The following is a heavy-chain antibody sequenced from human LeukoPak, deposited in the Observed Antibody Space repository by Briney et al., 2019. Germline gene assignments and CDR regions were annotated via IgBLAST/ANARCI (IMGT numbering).Heavy chain of an antibody. CDR3: ARTYYYDSNPFDY. V-gene: IGHV5-51*01. CDR2: IYPADSDT. CDR1: GYIFTSYW. Sequence: GESLQISCKGSGYIFTSYWIAWVRQMPGKGLEWMGIIYPADSDTRYSPSFQGQVTISADKSISTAYLQWSSLKASDTAIYYCARTYYYDSNPFDYWGQGTLVTVSS. D-gene: IGHD3-22*01. J-gene: IGHJ4*02.